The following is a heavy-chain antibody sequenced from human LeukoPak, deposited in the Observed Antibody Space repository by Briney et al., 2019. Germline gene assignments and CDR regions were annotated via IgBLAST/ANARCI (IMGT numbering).Heavy chain of an antibody. CDR1: GFTFSSYA. CDR2: ISNGGGST. Sequence: PGGSLRLSCAASGFTFSSYAMHWVRQAPGKGLEYVSAISNGGGSTHYANSVKGRFTISRDNSKNPLYLQMGSLRAEDMAVYYCARPYYDIWSAYVYWGQGTLVTVSS. J-gene: IGHJ4*02. D-gene: IGHD3-3*01. CDR3: ARPYYDIWSAYVY. V-gene: IGHV3-64*01.